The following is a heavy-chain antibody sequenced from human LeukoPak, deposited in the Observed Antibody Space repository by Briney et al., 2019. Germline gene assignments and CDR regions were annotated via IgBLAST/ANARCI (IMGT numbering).Heavy chain of an antibody. CDR3: ARGRGWVFNN. D-gene: IGHD6-19*01. V-gene: IGHV3-7*04. J-gene: IGHJ4*02. CDR1: GFTFTNDF. CDR2: MKVDGSDI. Sequence: GGSLRLSCAASGFTFTNDFMTWVRQAPGKGLEWVANMKVDGSDIHYVDSVKGRFTISSDNARNSLYLQMNTLRVEDTAVYYCARGRGWVFNNWGQGTLVTVSS.